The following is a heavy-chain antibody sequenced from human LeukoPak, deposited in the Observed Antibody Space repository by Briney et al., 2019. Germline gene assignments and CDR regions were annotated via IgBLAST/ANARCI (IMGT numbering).Heavy chain of an antibody. V-gene: IGHV3-23*01. CDR1: GFIFSSYA. CDR2: ITDSGSYT. Sequence: GGSLRLSCAASGFIFSSYAMSWVRQAPGRGLEWVASITDSGSYTYHTDSVKGRFTISRDNSKNTLYLQMTSLRAEDTALYYCTTYRGPKFDYWGQGSLVTVSS. D-gene: IGHD1-26*01. CDR3: TTYRGPKFDY. J-gene: IGHJ4*02.